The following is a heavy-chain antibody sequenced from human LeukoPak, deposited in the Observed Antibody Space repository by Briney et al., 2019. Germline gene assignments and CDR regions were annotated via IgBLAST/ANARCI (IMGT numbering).Heavy chain of an antibody. CDR3: ARRATAVPGDY. V-gene: IGHV3-66*02. D-gene: IGHD6-25*01. J-gene: IGHJ4*02. Sequence: GGSLRLSCAASGFNVGSDYMNWARQAPGKGLEWVSVLFSGGNRYYADSVQGRFTISRDDSRNILYLQMNSLRPEDTAVYYCARRATAVPGDYWGQGTLVTVSS. CDR2: LFSGGNR. CDR1: GFNVGSDY.